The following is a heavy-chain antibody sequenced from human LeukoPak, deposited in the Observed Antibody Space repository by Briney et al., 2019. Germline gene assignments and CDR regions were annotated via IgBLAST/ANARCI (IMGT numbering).Heavy chain of an antibody. V-gene: IGHV3-15*01. Sequence: GGSLRLSCAASGLTFSSYAMSWVRQAPGKGLEWVGRIKSKGDGGTTDHAAPVKGRFTISRDDSKNTLNLQMNSLKTEDTAVYYCTTYNSRDAFDIWGQGTLVTVSS. CDR3: TTYNSRDAFDI. CDR2: IKSKGDGGTT. D-gene: IGHD2/OR15-2a*01. J-gene: IGHJ3*02. CDR1: GLTFSSYA.